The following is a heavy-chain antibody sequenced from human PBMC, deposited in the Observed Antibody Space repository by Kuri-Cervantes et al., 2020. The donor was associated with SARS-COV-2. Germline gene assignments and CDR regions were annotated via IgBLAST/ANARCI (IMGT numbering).Heavy chain of an antibody. D-gene: IGHD2-2*02. CDR1: GYTFTSYA. CDR2: INAGNGNT. J-gene: IGHJ6*02. V-gene: IGHV1-3*01. CDR3: ARDTYCSSTSCYRGGMDV. Sequence: ASVNVSCKASGYTFTSYAMHWVRQAPGQRLEWMGWINAGNGNTKYSQKFQGRVTITRDTSASTAYMELSSLRSEDTAVYYCARDTYCSSTSCYRGGMDVWGQGTTVTVSS.